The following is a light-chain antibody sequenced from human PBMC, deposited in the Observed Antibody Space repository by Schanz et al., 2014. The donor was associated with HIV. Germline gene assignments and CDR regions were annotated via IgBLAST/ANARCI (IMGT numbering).Light chain of an antibody. CDR2: EVT. CDR1: NNDIGSYTY. V-gene: IGLV2-8*01. CDR3: QSFDGSLGGVL. J-gene: IGLJ3*02. Sequence: QSALTQPASVSGSPGQSITVSCTGTNNDIGSYTYVAWYQQHPGKAPKLMIYEVTKRPLGVPNRFSGSKSGNTASLTVSGLQPEDEADYYCQSFDGSLGGVLFGGGTKLTVL.